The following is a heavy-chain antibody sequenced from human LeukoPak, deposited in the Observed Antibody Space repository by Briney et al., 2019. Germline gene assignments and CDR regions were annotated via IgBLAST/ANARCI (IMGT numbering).Heavy chain of an antibody. J-gene: IGHJ5*02. Sequence: ASETLSLTCTVSGGSITSGDYYWSWIRQPPGKGLEWIAYMYYSGSTYYNPSLKSRVTMSADTSKNQFSLKLSSVTAADTVVYYCARPYYYDSRIDPWGQGTLVTVSS. V-gene: IGHV4-30-4*01. CDR1: GGSITSGDYY. D-gene: IGHD3-22*01. CDR2: MYYSGST. CDR3: ARPYYYDSRIDP.